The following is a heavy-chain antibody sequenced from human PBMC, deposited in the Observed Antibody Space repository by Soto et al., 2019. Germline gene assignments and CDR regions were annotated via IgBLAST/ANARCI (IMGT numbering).Heavy chain of an antibody. CDR3: ARDVGDSGYDPFDY. CDR2: IIPSFGRT. V-gene: IGHV1-69*05. D-gene: IGHD5-12*01. J-gene: IGHJ4*02. CDR1: GGTFSSYA. Sequence: GASVKVSCKASGGTFSSYAISWVRQAPGQGLEWMGVIIPSFGRTSYAQKFQGRVTMTRDTSTSTVYMELSSLRSEDTAVYYCARDVGDSGYDPFDYWGQGTLVT.